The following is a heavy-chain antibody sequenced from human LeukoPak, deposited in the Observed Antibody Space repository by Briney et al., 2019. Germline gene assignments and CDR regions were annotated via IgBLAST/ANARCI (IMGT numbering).Heavy chain of an antibody. CDR3: AREYYDNSGGEDAFDI. J-gene: IGHJ3*02. CDR2: IYSGGST. V-gene: IGHV3-53*01. D-gene: IGHD3-22*01. Sequence: PGGSLRLSCAASGFTVSSNYMNWVRRAPGKGLVGVSVIYSGGSTFYADSVEGRFTISRDNSNNTLYLQMNSLRAEDTAMYYCAREYYDNSGGEDAFDIWGPGTMVTVSS. CDR1: GFTVSSNY.